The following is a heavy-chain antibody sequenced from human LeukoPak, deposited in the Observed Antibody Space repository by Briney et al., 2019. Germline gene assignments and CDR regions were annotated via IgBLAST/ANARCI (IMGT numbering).Heavy chain of an antibody. V-gene: IGHV1-2*06. CDR2: INPNSGGT. CDR3: ALGTTVTYDAFDI. Sequence: ASVKVSCKASGYTFTSNYMHWVRQAPGQGLEWMGRINPNSGGTNYAQKFQGRVTMTRDTSISTAYMELSRLRSDDTAVYYCALGTTVTYDAFDIWGQGTMVTVSS. D-gene: IGHD4-17*01. J-gene: IGHJ3*02. CDR1: GYTFTSNY.